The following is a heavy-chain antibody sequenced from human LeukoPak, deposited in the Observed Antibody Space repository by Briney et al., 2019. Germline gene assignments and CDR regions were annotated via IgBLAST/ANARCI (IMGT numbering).Heavy chain of an antibody. V-gene: IGHV3-9*01. CDR2: ISWNSGSI. CDR3: ARVVGIDFWSGYHDY. J-gene: IGHJ4*02. Sequence: PGGSLRLSCAASGFTFDDYAMHWVRQAPGKGLEWVSGISWNSGSIGYADSVKGRFTISRDNAKNSLYLQMNSLRAEDTAVYYCARVVGIDFWSGYHDYWGQGTLVTVSS. D-gene: IGHD3-3*01. CDR1: GFTFDDYA.